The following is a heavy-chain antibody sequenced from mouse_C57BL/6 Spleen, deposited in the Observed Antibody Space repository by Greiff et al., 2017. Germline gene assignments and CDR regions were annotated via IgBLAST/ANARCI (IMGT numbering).Heavy chain of an antibody. V-gene: IGHV1-18*01. CDR3: ARVDGSSYTFAY. Sequence: VQLQQSGPELVKPGASVKIPCKASGYTFTDYNMDWVKQSHGKSLEWIGDINPNNGGTIYNQKFKGKATLTVDKPSSTAYMELRSLTSEDTAVYYCARVDGSSYTFAYWGQGTLVTVSA. J-gene: IGHJ3*01. CDR2: INPNNGGT. CDR1: GYTFTDYN. D-gene: IGHD1-1*01.